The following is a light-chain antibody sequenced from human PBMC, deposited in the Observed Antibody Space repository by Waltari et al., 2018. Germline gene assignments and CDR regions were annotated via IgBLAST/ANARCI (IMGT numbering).Light chain of an antibody. J-gene: IGKJ1*01. V-gene: IGKV4-1*01. CDR2: WAS. Sequence: DIVMTQSPDSLAVSLGERATINCKSSQSILYSSNNKNYLAWYQQKPGQPPNLLIYWASTRESGVPDRFSGSGSGTDFTLTISSLQAEDVAVYYCHQYYSSPPTFGQGTKVEIK. CDR1: QSILYSSNNKNY. CDR3: HQYYSSPPT.